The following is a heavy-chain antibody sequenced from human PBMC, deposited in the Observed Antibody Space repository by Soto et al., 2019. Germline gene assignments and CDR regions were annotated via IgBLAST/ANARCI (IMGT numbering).Heavy chain of an antibody. CDR2: IYWDDDK. CDR3: AHSYCSGGSCYSEFDY. CDR1: GFSLSTSGVG. Sequence: QITLKESGPTLVKPTQTLTLTCTFSGFSLSTSGVGVGWIRQPPGKALEWLALIYWDDDKRYSPSLKSRLTITQDTSKNQVVLTMTNTDPVHTATYYCAHSYCSGGSCYSEFDYWGQGTLVTVSS. J-gene: IGHJ4*02. D-gene: IGHD2-15*01. V-gene: IGHV2-5*02.